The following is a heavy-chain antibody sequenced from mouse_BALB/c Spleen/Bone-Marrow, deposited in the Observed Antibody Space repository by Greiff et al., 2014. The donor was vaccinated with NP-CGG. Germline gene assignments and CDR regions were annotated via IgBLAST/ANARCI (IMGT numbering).Heavy chain of an antibody. CDR3: TRSNGNWFAY. V-gene: IGHV1S81*02. Sequence: SGAELVKPGASVKLSCKASGYTFTSYYMYWVKQRPGQGLEWIGEINPSNGGTNFNEKFKNKATLTVDKSSSTAYMQLSSLIFEASAVYYCTRSNGNWFAYWGQGTLVTVSA. CDR1: GYTFTSYY. CDR2: INPSNGGT. D-gene: IGHD2-1*01. J-gene: IGHJ3*01.